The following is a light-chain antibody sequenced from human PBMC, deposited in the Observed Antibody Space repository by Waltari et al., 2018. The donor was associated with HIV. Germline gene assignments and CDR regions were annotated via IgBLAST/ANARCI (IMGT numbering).Light chain of an antibody. CDR2: GNI. J-gene: IGLJ3*02. CDR1: SSNIGANYD. V-gene: IGLV1-40*01. Sequence: QSVLTQPPSVSGAPGQTVTISCTGSSSNIGANYDVHWYQQLPGRAPKVLVYGNIYRPPGVPGRFSGSKSGPSASRAITGLQADDEGYYYCQSYDTRSSGFLVFGGGTKVTVL. CDR3: QSYDTRSSGFLV.